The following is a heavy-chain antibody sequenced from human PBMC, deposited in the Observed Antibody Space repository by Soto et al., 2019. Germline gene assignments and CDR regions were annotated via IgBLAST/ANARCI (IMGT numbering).Heavy chain of an antibody. CDR2: IHSDGSST. V-gene: IGHV3-74*01. CDR1: GFTFSYYW. Sequence: EVQLLESGGGLVQPGESLRLSCAASGFTFSYYWMHWVRQAPGMGLVWVSRIHSDGSSTTYADSVKGRFTISRDNASNTLYLQMNSLRAEDTAVYYCARGDRGAFDLWGQGTVVTVSS. CDR3: ARGDRGAFDL. D-gene: IGHD1-26*01. J-gene: IGHJ3*01.